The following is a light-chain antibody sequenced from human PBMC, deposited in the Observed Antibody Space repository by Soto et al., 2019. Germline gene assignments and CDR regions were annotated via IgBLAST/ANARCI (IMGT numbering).Light chain of an antibody. CDR1: SSDVGGYKY. CDR3: ASYTSSSTSVI. J-gene: IGLJ2*01. CDR2: EVS. Sequence: QSVLTQPVSVSGSPGQSITISCTGTSSDVGGYKYVSWYQQHPDKAPKLIIFEVSNRPSGISSRFSGSKSGNTASLTISGLQAEDEADYYCASYTSSSTSVIFGRGTQLTVL. V-gene: IGLV2-14*01.